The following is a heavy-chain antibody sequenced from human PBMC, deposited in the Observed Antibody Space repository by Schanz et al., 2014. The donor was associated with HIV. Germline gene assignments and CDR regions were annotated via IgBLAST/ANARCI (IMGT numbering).Heavy chain of an antibody. J-gene: IGHJ4*02. D-gene: IGHD2-21*01. CDR2: VYIGDST. V-gene: IGHV3-53*02. CDR3: AAGLIRSFFDY. CDR1: GFTVSSIY. Sequence: EVQLVETGGRLIQPGGSLRLSCAASGFTVSSIYMSWVRQAPGKGLEWVSVVYIGDSTFYANSVKGRFTISRDDSKNTLYLQMNSLRAEATAMYYCAAGLIRSFFDYWGQGTLVTVSS.